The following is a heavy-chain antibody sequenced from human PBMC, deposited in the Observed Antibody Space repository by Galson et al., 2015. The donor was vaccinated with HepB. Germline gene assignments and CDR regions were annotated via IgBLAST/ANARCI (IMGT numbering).Heavy chain of an antibody. Sequence: SLRLSCAASGFTFDDYTMHWVRQAPGKGLEWVSLISWDGGSTYYADSVKGRFTISRDNSKNSLYLQMNSLRTEDTALYYCAKDMYSYGHGDYYYGMDVWGQGTTVTVSS. CDR2: ISWDGGST. D-gene: IGHD5-18*01. J-gene: IGHJ6*02. V-gene: IGHV3-43*01. CDR3: AKDMYSYGHGDYYYGMDV. CDR1: GFTFDDYT.